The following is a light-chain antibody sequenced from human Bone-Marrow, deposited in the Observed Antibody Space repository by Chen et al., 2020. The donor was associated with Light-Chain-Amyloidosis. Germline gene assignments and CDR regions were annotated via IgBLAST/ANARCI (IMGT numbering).Light chain of an antibody. CDR1: DLPTKY. J-gene: IGLJ2*01. CDR3: QSADSSGTYAVV. CDR2: RDT. V-gene: IGLV3-25*03. Sequence: SYGLTQPPSGSGSPGQAARTTCPGDDLPTKYAYLYQQKPGQAPVPVIHRDTERHSGISERFSGSSSGTTATLTISGFQAEDEADYHCQSADSSGTYAVVFGGGTKLTVL.